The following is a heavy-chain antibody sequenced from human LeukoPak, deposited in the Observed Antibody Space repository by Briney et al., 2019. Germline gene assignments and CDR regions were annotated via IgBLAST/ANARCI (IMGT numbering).Heavy chain of an antibody. CDR3: AKVGGSGWYVDY. D-gene: IGHD6-19*01. CDR1: GFTFNTYT. Sequence: GGSLRLSCAASGFTFNTYTMNWVRQAPGKGLEWVSYISGSSGIIDYADSVRGRFTISRDNSKSTLYLQMNSLRTEDTALYYCAKVGGSGWYVDYWGQGTPVTVSS. CDR2: ISGSSGII. J-gene: IGHJ4*02. V-gene: IGHV3-48*01.